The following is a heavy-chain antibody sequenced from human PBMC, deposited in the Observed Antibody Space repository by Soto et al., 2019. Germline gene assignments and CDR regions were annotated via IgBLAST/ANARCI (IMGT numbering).Heavy chain of an antibody. CDR3: ARDPLIGNTDYGLDV. CDR1: GFTFSSFW. Sequence: PWGSLTLSCAASGFTFSSFWMHWVRQAPGKGLVWVSRINNDGKSTTYADSVKGRFTISRDNAKSTLYLQVTSLRAEDTAVYYCARDPLIGNTDYGLDVWGQGTTVTVSS. J-gene: IGHJ6*02. CDR2: INNDGKST. D-gene: IGHD2-21*01. V-gene: IGHV3-74*01.